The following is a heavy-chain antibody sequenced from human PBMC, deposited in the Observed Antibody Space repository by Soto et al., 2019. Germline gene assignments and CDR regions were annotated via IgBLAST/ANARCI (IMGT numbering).Heavy chain of an antibody. CDR3: ARGVKYGAYSRWFAP. D-gene: IGHD4-17*01. CDR2: MNPNSGNT. J-gene: IGHJ5*02. Sequence: QVQLVQSGAEVKKPGASVKVSCKASGYTFTSYDINWVRQATGQGLEYLGWMNPNSGNTGYVQKFQGRVTMTWDSAITTANMDLSSVRSEETAGYFCARGVKYGAYSRWFAPWGQGTLVTVSS. CDR1: GYTFTSYD. V-gene: IGHV1-8*01.